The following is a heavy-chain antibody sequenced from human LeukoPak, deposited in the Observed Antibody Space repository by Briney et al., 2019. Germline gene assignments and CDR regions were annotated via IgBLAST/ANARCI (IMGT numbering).Heavy chain of an antibody. D-gene: IGHD3-22*01. CDR3: ARYPYYYDSSGYSVNAFGI. J-gene: IGHJ3*02. Sequence: SETLSLTCTVSGGSTSSGSYYWSWIRQPAGKGLEWIGRIYTSGSTNYNPSLKSRVTISVDTSKNQFSLKLSSVTAADTAVYYCARYPYYYDSSGYSVNAFGIWGQGTMVTVSS. V-gene: IGHV4-61*02. CDR1: GGSTSSGSYY. CDR2: IYTSGST.